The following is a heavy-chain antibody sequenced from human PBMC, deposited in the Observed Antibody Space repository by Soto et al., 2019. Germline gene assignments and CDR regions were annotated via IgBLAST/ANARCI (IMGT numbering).Heavy chain of an antibody. V-gene: IGHV1-69*13. CDR1: GGTFSSYA. Sequence: AASVKVSCKASGGTFSSYAISWVRQAPGQGLEWMGGIIPIFGTANYAQKFQGRVTITADESTSTAYMELSSLRSEDTAVYYCARDLGYCSSTSCYTTFLYYYGMDVWGQGTTVTVSS. CDR3: ARDLGYCSSTSCYTTFLYYYGMDV. D-gene: IGHD2-2*02. CDR2: IIPIFGTA. J-gene: IGHJ6*02.